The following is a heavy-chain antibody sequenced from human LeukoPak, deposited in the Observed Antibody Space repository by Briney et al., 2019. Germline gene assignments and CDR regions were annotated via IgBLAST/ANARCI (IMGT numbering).Heavy chain of an antibody. D-gene: IGHD3-10*01. CDR3: ARQTYYYGSGSYWDGMDV. CDR2: IYYSGST. Sequence: SETLSLTCTVSRGSISSSSYYWGWIRQPPGKGLEWIGSIYYSGSTYYNPSLKSRVTISVDTSKNQFSLKLSSVTAADTAVYYCARQTYYYGSGSYWDGMDVWGQGTTVTVSS. V-gene: IGHV4-39*07. J-gene: IGHJ6*02. CDR1: RGSISSSSYY.